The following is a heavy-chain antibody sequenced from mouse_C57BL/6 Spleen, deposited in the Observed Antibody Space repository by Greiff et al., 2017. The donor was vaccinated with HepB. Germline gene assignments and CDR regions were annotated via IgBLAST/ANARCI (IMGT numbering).Heavy chain of an antibody. CDR1: GYAFSSSW. CDR2: IYPGDGDT. D-gene: IGHD3-2*02. J-gene: IGHJ4*01. V-gene: IGHV1-82*01. CDR3: AKGDSSGYYAMDY. Sequence: VQLQQSGPELVKPGDSVKISCKASGYAFSSSWMNWVKQRPGKGLEWIGRIYPGDGDTNYNGKFKGKATLTADKSSSTAYMQLSSLTSEDSAVYFCAKGDSSGYYAMDYWGQGTSVTVSS.